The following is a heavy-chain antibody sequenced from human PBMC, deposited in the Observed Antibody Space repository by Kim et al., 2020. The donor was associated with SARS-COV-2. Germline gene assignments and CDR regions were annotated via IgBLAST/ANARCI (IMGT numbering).Heavy chain of an antibody. V-gene: IGHV4-34*01. CDR3: AGHGGNSVD. Sequence: GRTNYNPCLKSRVTISVDTTKNQFSLKLSSVTAADTAVYYCAGHGGNSVDWGQGTLVTVSS. D-gene: IGHD2-21*02. CDR2: GRT. J-gene: IGHJ4*02.